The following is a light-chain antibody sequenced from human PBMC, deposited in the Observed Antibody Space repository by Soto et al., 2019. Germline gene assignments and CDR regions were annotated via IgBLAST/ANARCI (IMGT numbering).Light chain of an antibody. CDR2: KAS. CDR3: QQYDISPWT. J-gene: IGKJ1*01. V-gene: IGKV1-5*03. CDR1: QTISSW. Sequence: DIQMTQSPSTLSGSVGDRVTITCRASQTISSWLAWYQQKPGKAPKLLIYKASTLKSGVPSRFSGSGSGTEFTLTIIRLEPEDFAVYYCQQYDISPWTFGQGTRWIS.